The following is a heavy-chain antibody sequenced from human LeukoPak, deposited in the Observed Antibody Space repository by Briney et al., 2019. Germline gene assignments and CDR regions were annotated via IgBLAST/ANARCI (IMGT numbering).Heavy chain of an antibody. CDR2: ISSSSSTM. V-gene: IGHV3-48*02. Sequence: GGSLRLSCAASGFTFNTYSMNWVRQAPGKGLEWVAYISSSSSTMYYADSVKGRFTISRDNAKNSLFLQMNSLRDEDTAVYYCARNQQYHLFNYGGNSGALDIWGQGTMVTVSS. CDR1: GFTFNTYS. CDR3: ARNQQYHLFNYGGNSGALDI. D-gene: IGHD4-23*01. J-gene: IGHJ3*02.